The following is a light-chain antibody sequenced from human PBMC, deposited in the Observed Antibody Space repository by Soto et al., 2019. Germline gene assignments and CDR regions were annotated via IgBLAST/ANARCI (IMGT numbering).Light chain of an antibody. CDR3: QQYGSSLCT. CDR1: QSVSSSY. V-gene: IGKV3-20*01. Sequence: EIGLTQSPGTLSLSPGERATLSCRASQSVSSSYLAWYQQKPGQAPMLLIYGASIRATGIPVRFSGSGSGTEFTLTISRLEPEDFAVYYCQQYGSSLCTFGQGTKLEIK. CDR2: GAS. J-gene: IGKJ2*01.